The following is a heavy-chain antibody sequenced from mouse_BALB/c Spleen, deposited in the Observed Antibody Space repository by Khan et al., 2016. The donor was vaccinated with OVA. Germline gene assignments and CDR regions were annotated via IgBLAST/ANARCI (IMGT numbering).Heavy chain of an antibody. CDR1: GFTFSTYG. D-gene: IGHD1-1*01. CDR2: INTGGAYT. Sequence: LVASGGDFVRPGGSLKLSCAASGFTFSTYGMSWVRQTPDKRLEWVATINTGGAYTYYPDSVKGRFTISRANAKNTLYMQFSSLKSEDTAIYYCERLAYYYNREGFAYWGQGNLVTV. CDR3: ERLAYYYNREGFAY. V-gene: IGHV5-6*01. J-gene: IGHJ3*01.